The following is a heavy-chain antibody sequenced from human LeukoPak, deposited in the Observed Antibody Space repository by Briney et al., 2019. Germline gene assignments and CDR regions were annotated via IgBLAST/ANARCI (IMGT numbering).Heavy chain of an antibody. J-gene: IGHJ5*02. CDR1: GYTFTGYY. D-gene: IGHD6-19*01. CDR3: ARESIAVAPSWFDP. V-gene: IGHV1-2*02. Sequence: ASVEVSCKASGYTFTGYYMHWVRQAPGQGLEWMGWINPNSGGTNYAQKFQGRVTMTRVTSISTAYMERSRLRSDDRAVYYCARESIAVAPSWFDPWGQGTVVAVS. CDR2: INPNSGGT.